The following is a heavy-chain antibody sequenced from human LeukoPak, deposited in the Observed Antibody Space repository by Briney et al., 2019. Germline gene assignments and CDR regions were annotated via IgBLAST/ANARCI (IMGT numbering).Heavy chain of an antibody. CDR3: AKGDKMLTWRRTYNRFDP. D-gene: IGHD3-16*01. Sequence: GSLRLSCAASGFTFSSSWMSWVRQAPGKGLEWVANIKQDGSEKYYVASVKGRFTISRDNAKNSLYLQMNSLRAEDTAVYFCAKGDKMLTWRRTYNRFDPWGQGTLVTVSS. CDR2: IKQDGSEK. CDR1: GFTFSSSW. J-gene: IGHJ5*02. V-gene: IGHV3-7*01.